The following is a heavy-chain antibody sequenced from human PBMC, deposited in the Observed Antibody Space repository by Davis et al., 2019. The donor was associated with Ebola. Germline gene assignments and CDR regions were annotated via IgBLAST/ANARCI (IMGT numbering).Heavy chain of an antibody. D-gene: IGHD3-3*01. CDR2: IKQDGSEK. CDR1: GFTFSSYW. Sequence: PGGSLRLSCAASGFTFSSYWMSWVRQAPGKGLEWVANIKQDGSEKYYVDSVKGRFTISRDNAKNSLYLQMNSLRAEDTAVYYCARDAPTIFGVVIVHYGMDVWGQGTTVTVSS. V-gene: IGHV3-7*01. J-gene: IGHJ6*02. CDR3: ARDAPTIFGVVIVHYGMDV.